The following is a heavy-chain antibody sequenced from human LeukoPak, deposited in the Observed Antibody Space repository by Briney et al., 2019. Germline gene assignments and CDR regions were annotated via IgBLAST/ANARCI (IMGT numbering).Heavy chain of an antibody. CDR3: ARDYYGSGSYYRKRTNWFDP. D-gene: IGHD3-10*01. J-gene: IGHJ5*02. V-gene: IGHV4-59*01. CDR2: IYYSGST. Sequence: SETLSLTCTVSGGSISSYYWGWIRQPPGKGLEWIGYIYYSGSTNYNPSLKSRVTISVDTSKNQFSLKLSSVTAADTAVYYCARDYYGSGSYYRKRTNWFDPWGQGTLVTVSS. CDR1: GGSISSYY.